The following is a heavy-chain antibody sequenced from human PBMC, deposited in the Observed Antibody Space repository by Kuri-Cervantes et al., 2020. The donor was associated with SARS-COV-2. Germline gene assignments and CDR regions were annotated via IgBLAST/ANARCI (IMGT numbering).Heavy chain of an antibody. D-gene: IGHD3-3*01. Sequence: ASVKVSCKASGYTFTSSDINWVRQAPGQGLEWMGWISAYNGNTNYAQKLQGRVTMTTDTSTSTAYMELRSLRSDDTAVYYCARDLEFLEWLLPSLLGYWGQGTLVTVSS. J-gene: IGHJ4*02. CDR1: GYTFTSSD. CDR3: ARDLEFLEWLLPSLLGY. CDR2: ISAYNGNT. V-gene: IGHV1-18*01.